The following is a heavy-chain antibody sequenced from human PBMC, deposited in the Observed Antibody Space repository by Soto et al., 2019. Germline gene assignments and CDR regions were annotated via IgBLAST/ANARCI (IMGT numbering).Heavy chain of an antibody. CDR2: IIPIFGTA. V-gene: IGHV1-69*01. Sequence: QVQLVQSGAEVKKPGSSVKVSCKASGGTFSSYAISWVRQAPGQGLEWMGGIIPIFGTANYAQKFQGRVTITADESTSTAYIELSSLRSEDTAVYYCARDGYSYTPDDYYGMYVWGQGTTVIVCS. CDR1: GGTFSSYA. D-gene: IGHD5-18*01. J-gene: IGHJ6*02. CDR3: ARDGYSYTPDDYYGMYV.